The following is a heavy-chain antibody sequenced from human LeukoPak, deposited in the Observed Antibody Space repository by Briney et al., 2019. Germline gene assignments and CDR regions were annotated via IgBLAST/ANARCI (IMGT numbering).Heavy chain of an antibody. D-gene: IGHD4-23*01. CDR2: IIPIFGTA. CDR3: ARGSVDYGGNTRVTEFDY. Sequence: VASVKVSCKASGGTFSSYAISWVRQAPGQGLEWMGGIIPIFGTANYAQKFQGRVTITADESTSTAYVELSSLRSEDTAVYYCARGSVDYGGNTRVTEFDYWGQRTLVTVSS. V-gene: IGHV1-69*13. J-gene: IGHJ4*02. CDR1: GGTFSSYA.